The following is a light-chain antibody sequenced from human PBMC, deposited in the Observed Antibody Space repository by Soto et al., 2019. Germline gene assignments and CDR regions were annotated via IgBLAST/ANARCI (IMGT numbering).Light chain of an antibody. CDR1: SSNIGSNT. CDR2: GNS. V-gene: IGLV1-44*01. Sequence: QAVVTQPPSASGTPGQRVTISCSGSSSNIGSNTVNWYQQLPGTAPKLLIYGNSNRPSGVPDRFSGSKSGTSASLAINGLQAEDEAHYYCQSYDNSLSGSWVFGGGTQLTVL. CDR3: QSYDNSLSGSWV. J-gene: IGLJ3*02.